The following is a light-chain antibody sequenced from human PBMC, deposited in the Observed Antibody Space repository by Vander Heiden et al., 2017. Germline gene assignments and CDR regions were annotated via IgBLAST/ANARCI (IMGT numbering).Light chain of an antibody. CDR2: VGS. V-gene: IGKV2-28*01. CDR3: MQALQIPWT. Sequence: ALTQSPLSLSVTPGEPAATSCRSSQSLLYRNGYNYLDWFLQKPGQSPQRLLHVGSNQASGVPDRFSGSGAGTDFTLKISRGEAEDVGVYYCMQALQIPWTFGQGTKVEIK. J-gene: IGKJ1*01. CDR1: QSLLYRNGYNY.